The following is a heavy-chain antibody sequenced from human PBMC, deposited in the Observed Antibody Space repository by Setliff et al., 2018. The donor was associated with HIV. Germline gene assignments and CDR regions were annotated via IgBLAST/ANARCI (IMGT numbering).Heavy chain of an antibody. Sequence: GGSLRLSCAASGFTFSNYWMSWVRQAPGKGLEWVANIKQDGSEKYYVDSVKGRFTISRDNSKDTLYLQMNSLRAEDTAVYYCAKDDVPRDFDIWGQGTMVTVSS. CDR3: AKDDVPRDFDI. CDR2: IKQDGSEK. CDR1: GFTFSNYW. J-gene: IGHJ3*02. V-gene: IGHV3-7*03.